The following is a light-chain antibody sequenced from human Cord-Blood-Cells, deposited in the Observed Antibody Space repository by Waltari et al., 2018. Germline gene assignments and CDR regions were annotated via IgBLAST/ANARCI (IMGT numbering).Light chain of an antibody. CDR3: QQYNNWPPLT. Sequence: EIVMTQSPATLSVSPGERATLSCRASRSVSSNLAWYQQKPGQAPRLLIYGASTRATGIPARCSGSGSGTEFTLTISSLQSEDLAVYYCQQYNNWPPLTFGGGTKVEIK. V-gene: IGKV3-15*01. CDR1: RSVSSN. CDR2: GAS. J-gene: IGKJ4*01.